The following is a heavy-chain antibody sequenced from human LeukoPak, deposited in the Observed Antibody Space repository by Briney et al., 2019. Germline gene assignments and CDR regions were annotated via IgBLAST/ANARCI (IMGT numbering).Heavy chain of an antibody. CDR2: IISDGGST. CDR3: ARDPGGVIVNSRFDY. CDR1: GFNFSSYW. D-gene: IGHD3-16*02. J-gene: IGHJ4*02. Sequence: PGGSLRLSCAASGFNFSSYWMLWVRQARGKGRVWVSRIISDGGSTSYADSVKGRFTISRDNAKNTLYLQMNSLRAEDTAVYYCARDPGGVIVNSRFDYCGQGTLVTVSS. V-gene: IGHV3-74*01.